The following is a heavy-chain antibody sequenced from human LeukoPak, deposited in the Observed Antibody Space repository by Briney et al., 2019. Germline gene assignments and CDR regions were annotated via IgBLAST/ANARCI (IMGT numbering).Heavy chain of an antibody. Sequence: GGSLRLSCVATGFTFTKHWRSWVRQSRGKGLECVAKIREDGNERHYVDSVKGRFTISRDNARNSLYLQMNNVRVNDTAVYYCVRDYRGGWNDYWGQGTQVTVSS. D-gene: IGHD1-26*01. CDR3: VRDYRGGWNDY. V-gene: IGHV3-7*01. J-gene: IGHJ4*02. CDR1: GFTFTKHW. CDR2: IREDGNER.